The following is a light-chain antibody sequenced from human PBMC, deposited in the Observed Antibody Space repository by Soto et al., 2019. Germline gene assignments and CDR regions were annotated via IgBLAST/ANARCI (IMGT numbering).Light chain of an antibody. CDR3: QQLNSYPRT. V-gene: IGKV1-9*01. CDR1: QGVSSY. CDR2: DAS. Sequence: DIQLTQSPSFLSASVGDRVTITCRASQGVSSYLAWYQQKPGSAPKLLIYDASTLQSGVPSRFSGSGSGTEFTLAISSLQPEDFATYYCQQLNSYPRTFCQGTKLEIK. J-gene: IGKJ2*01.